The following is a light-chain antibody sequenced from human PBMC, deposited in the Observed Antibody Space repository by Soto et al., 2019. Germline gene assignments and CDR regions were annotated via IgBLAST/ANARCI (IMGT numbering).Light chain of an antibody. V-gene: IGKV4-1*01. CDR1: QSVLYSSNNKNY. CDR2: WAS. CDR3: QQYYSFPFT. J-gene: IGKJ3*01. Sequence: DIVMTQSPDSLAVSLGERATINCKSSQSVLYSSNNKNYLTWYQQKPGQPPKLLISWASTRESGVPDRFSGSWSGTDFTLTISSLQAEDVAVYYCQQYYSFPFTFGPGTKVDIK.